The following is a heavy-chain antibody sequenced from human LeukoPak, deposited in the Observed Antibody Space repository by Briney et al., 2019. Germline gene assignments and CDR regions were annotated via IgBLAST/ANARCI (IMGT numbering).Heavy chain of an antibody. CDR3: ARDSGEAEVPAAMFDY. J-gene: IGHJ4*02. CDR2: INHSGST. CDR1: GGSFSGYY. Sequence: MTSETLSLTGAVYGGSFSGYYWSWIRQPPGKGLEWIGEINHSGSTNYNPSLKSRVTISVDTSKNQFSLKLSSVTAADTAVYYCARDSGEAEVPAAMFDYWGQGTLVTVSS. V-gene: IGHV4-34*01. D-gene: IGHD2-2*01.